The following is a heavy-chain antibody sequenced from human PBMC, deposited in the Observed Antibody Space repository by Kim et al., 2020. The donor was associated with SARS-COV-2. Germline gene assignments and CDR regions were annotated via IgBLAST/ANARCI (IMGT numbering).Heavy chain of an antibody. V-gene: IGHV4-31*02. Sequence: LKSRITITVDTSKNQSSLKLSSVTAADTAVYYCARWTLVRGVRRYNWFDPWGQGTLVTVSS. D-gene: IGHD3-10*01. CDR3: ARWTLVRGVRRYNWFDP. J-gene: IGHJ5*02.